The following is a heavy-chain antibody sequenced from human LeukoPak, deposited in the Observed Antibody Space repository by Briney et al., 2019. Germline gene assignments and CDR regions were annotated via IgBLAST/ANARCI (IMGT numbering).Heavy chain of an antibody. V-gene: IGHV2-5*01. Sequence: SGPTLVKPAQTLTLTCTFSEFSLSTTGVGVGWIRQPPGKALEWLALIYWNDDKRYSPSLKSRLTITKGTSKNQVVLTMTNMDPVDTATYYCARRREMATLVYAFDIWGQGTMVTVSS. CDR2: IYWNDDK. CDR1: EFSLSTTGVG. CDR3: ARRREMATLVYAFDI. J-gene: IGHJ3*02. D-gene: IGHD5-24*01.